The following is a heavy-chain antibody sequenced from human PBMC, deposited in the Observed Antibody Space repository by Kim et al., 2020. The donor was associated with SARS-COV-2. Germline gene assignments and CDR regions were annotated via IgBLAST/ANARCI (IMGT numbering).Heavy chain of an antibody. CDR2: ISYDGSNK. J-gene: IGHJ6*02. V-gene: IGHV3-30*18. D-gene: IGHD3-16*01. CDR3: AKESFRYYYGMDV. Sequence: GGSLRLSCAASGFTFSSYRMHWVRQAPGKGLEWVAVISYDGSNKYYADSVKGRFTISRDNSKNTLYLQMNSLRAEDTAVYYCAKESFRYYYGMDVWGQGTTVTVSS. CDR1: GFTFSSYR.